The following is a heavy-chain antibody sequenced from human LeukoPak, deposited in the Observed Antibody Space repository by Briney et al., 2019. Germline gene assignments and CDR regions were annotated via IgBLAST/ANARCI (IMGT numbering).Heavy chain of an antibody. CDR1: GLNFNTYD. J-gene: IGHJ4*02. CDR3: ARDGMIVDHYFDY. Sequence: GGSLRLSCVGSGLNFNTYDLTWVRQAPGKGLEWVALFGTRHTHIFYADSVEGRFAISRDNSKNTVYLQMNSLRAEDTAVYYCARDGMIVDHYFDYWGQGTLVTVSS. V-gene: IGHV3-23*01. CDR2: FGTRHTHI. D-gene: IGHD3-22*01.